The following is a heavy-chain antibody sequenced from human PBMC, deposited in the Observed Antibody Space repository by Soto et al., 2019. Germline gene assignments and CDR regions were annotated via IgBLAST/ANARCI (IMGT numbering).Heavy chain of an antibody. D-gene: IGHD2-15*01. CDR3: ARDWYCSGGRCYNCFDP. CDR1: GYTLTSYG. Sequence: ASVKVSCKASGYTLTSYGISWVRQAPGQGLEWMGWISADNGNTNYAQKLQGRVTMTTDTSTSTAYMELRSLRSDDTAVYYCARDWYCSGGRCYNCFDPWGQGTLVTVSS. V-gene: IGHV1-18*01. CDR2: ISADNGNT. J-gene: IGHJ5*02.